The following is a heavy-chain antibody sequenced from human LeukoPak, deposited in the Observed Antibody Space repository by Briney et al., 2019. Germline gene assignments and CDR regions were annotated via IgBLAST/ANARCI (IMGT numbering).Heavy chain of an antibody. CDR2: ISSNGGST. CDR3: VKAYSSNWGHFDY. J-gene: IGHJ4*02. V-gene: IGHV3-64D*06. Sequence: SGGSLRLSCSASGLTFSLYAMQWVRQAPGKGLEYVSAISSNGGSTYYADSVKGRFTISRDNSKNTLYFQMSSLRTEDTAVYYCVKAYSSNWGHFDYWGQGTLVTVSS. D-gene: IGHD6-13*01. CDR1: GLTFSLYA.